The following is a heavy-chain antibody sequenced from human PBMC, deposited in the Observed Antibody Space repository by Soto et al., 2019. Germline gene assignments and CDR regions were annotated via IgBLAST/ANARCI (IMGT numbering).Heavy chain of an antibody. Sequence: SETLSLTCTVSGGSISSYYWSWIRQPPGKGLEWIGYIYYSGSTNYNPSLKSRVTISVDTSKNQFSLKLSSVTAADTAVYYCARQYSGYDLDLEYYFDYWGQGTLVTVSS. CDR2: IYYSGST. V-gene: IGHV4-59*08. D-gene: IGHD5-12*01. J-gene: IGHJ4*02. CDR1: GGSISSYY. CDR3: ARQYSGYDLDLEYYFDY.